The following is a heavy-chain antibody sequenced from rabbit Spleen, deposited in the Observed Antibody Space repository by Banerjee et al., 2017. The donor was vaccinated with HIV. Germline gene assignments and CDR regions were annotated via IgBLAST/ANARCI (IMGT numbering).Heavy chain of an antibody. CDR1: GVSLHDKDV. V-gene: IGHV1S45*01. CDR2: INTVTGKT. CDR3: ARDTGSSFSSYGMDL. J-gene: IGHJ6*01. Sequence: EQLEESGGGLVQPEGSLTLTCKASGVSLHDKDVMCWVRQAPGKGLEWIACINTVTGKTVYASWAKGRFIMSKTSSTTVTLQMPSLTVADTATYFCARDTGSSFSSYGMDLWGPGTLVTVS. D-gene: IGHD8-1*01.